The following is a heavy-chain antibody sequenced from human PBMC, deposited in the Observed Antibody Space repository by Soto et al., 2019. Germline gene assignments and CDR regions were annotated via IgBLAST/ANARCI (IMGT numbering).Heavy chain of an antibody. V-gene: IGHV4-39*01. CDR2: IYYSGST. CDR3: ATKTGGGWEDGMDV. J-gene: IGHJ6*02. Sequence: PSETLSLTCTVSGGSISSSSYYWGWIRQPPGKGLEWIGSIYYSGSTYYNPSLRSRVTISVDTSKNQFSLKLSSVTAADTAVYYSATKTGGGWEDGMDVWGQGTTVTVSS. D-gene: IGHD6-19*01. CDR1: GGSISSSSYY.